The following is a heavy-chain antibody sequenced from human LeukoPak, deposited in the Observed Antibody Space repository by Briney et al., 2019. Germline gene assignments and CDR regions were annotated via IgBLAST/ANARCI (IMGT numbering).Heavy chain of an antibody. D-gene: IGHD5-12*01. CDR1: GGTFSSYA. Sequence: ASVKVSCKASGGTFSSYAMSWVRQAPGQGLEWMGGIIPIFGTANYAQKFQGRVTITADESTSTAYLELSSLRSEDTAVYYCASTGGYDRTRFDYWGQGTLVTVSS. CDR3: ASTGGYDRTRFDY. CDR2: IIPIFGTA. J-gene: IGHJ4*02. V-gene: IGHV1-69*13.